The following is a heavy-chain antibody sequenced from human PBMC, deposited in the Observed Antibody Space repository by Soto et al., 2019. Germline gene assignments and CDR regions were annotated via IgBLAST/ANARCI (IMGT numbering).Heavy chain of an antibody. Sequence: ESGGGVVQPGRSLRLSCAASGFTFSSYGMHWDRQAPGKGLEWVAVIWYDGSNKYYADSVKGRFTISRDNSKNTLYLQMNSLRAEDTAVYYCARGGEGIFGVVTPLGDYWGQGTLVTVSS. CDR2: IWYDGSNK. J-gene: IGHJ4*02. D-gene: IGHD3-3*01. CDR1: GFTFSSYG. V-gene: IGHV3-33*01. CDR3: ARGGEGIFGVVTPLGDY.